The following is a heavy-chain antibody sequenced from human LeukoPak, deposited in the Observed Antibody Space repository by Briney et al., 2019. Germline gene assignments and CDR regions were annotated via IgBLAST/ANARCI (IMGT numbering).Heavy chain of an antibody. Sequence: SETLSLTCTVSGGSISSYYWSWIRQPPGKGLEWIGYIYYSGSTNYNPSLKSRVTISVDTSKNQFSLKLSSVTAADTAVYYCARWVQQQLILVGAFDIWGQGTMATVSS. CDR3: ARWVQQQLILVGAFDI. V-gene: IGHV4-59*08. J-gene: IGHJ3*02. CDR2: IYYSGST. CDR1: GGSISSYY. D-gene: IGHD6-13*01.